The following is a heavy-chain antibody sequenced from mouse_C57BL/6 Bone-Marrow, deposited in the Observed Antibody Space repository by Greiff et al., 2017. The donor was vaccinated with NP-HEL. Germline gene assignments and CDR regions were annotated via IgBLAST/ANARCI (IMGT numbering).Heavy chain of an antibody. CDR2: IYPRSGNT. J-gene: IGHJ2*01. CDR3: ARGELYYGSSPYYFDY. Sequence: VQVVESGAELARPGASVKLSCKASGYTFTSYGISWVKQRTGQGLEWIGEIYPRSGNTYYNEKFKGKATLTADKSSSTAYMELRSLTSEDSAVYFCARGELYYGSSPYYFDYWGQGTTLTVSS. CDR1: GYTFTSYG. V-gene: IGHV1-81*01. D-gene: IGHD1-1*01.